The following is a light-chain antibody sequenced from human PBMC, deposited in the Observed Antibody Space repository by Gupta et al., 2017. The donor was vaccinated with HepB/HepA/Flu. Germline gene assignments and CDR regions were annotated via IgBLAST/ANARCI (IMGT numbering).Light chain of an antibody. CDR1: LGISTY. CDR2: DAS. Sequence: VQLTQSPSFFSASVGDRVTITCRASLGISTYLAWYQQKPGKAPKLLIYDASTLPSGIPSRFSGSGSGTEFTLTISSLQPEDFATYYCQQLNYYPRTFGQGTKVEIK. CDR3: QQLNYYPRT. J-gene: IGKJ1*01. V-gene: IGKV1-9*01.